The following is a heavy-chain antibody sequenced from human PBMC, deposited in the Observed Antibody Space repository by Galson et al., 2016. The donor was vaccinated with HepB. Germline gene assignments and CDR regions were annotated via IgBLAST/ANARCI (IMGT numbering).Heavy chain of an antibody. Sequence: SETLSLTCGVDGESFSVYYWSWIRQSPGKGLEWLGEINLTGWSNYNPSLNSRATISFDTSRKQFSLRLRSVTAADTAVYYCSGVCRPISSSGTISYCSYWGQGTLVTVSS. CDR2: INLTGWS. J-gene: IGHJ4*02. D-gene: IGHD6-13*01. CDR1: GESFSVYY. CDR3: SGVCRPISSSGTISYCSY. V-gene: IGHV4-34*01.